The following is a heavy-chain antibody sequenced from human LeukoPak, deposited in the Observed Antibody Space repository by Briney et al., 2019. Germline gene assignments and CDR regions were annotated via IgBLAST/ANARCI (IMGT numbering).Heavy chain of an antibody. CDR3: ARDRGSSGPLYYFDY. Sequence: GGSLRLSCAASGFTFSTYWMSWVRQAPGKGLVGVANIKQDGSEKYSVDSVKGRFTISRDNAKNSLYLQMNSLRAEDTAVYYCARDRGSSGPLYYFDYWGQGTLVTVSS. D-gene: IGHD3-22*01. CDR1: GFTFSTYW. V-gene: IGHV3-7*05. J-gene: IGHJ4*02. CDR2: IKQDGSEK.